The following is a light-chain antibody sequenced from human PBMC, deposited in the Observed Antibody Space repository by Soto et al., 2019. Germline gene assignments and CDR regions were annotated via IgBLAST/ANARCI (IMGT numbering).Light chain of an antibody. V-gene: IGKV1-39*01. CDR2: AAS. CDR1: QSISTF. CDR3: QQSYTTLFT. Sequence: DIQMTQSPSSLSASVGDRVTITCRASQSISTFLNWYQQIPGKAPKLLIYAASTLQSGVPSRFSGSGPGTDFTLTISSLQPEDFASYYCQQSYTTLFTFGPGTKVDV. J-gene: IGKJ3*01.